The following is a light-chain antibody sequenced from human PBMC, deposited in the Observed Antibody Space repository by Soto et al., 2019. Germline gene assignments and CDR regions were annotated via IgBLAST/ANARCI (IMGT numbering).Light chain of an antibody. CDR3: SSYTSSSTYYV. Sequence: QSALTQPPSASGSPGQSVTISCTGTSSDVGGYNYVSWYQQHPGKAPKLMIYEVSNRPSGVSNRFSGSKSGNTASLTISGLQAEDEADYYCSSYTSSSTYYVFGTWTKLTVL. V-gene: IGLV2-14*01. CDR1: SSDVGGYNY. J-gene: IGLJ1*01. CDR2: EVS.